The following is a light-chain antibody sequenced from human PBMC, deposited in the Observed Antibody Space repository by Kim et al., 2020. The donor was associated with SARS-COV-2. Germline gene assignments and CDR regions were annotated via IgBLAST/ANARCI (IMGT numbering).Light chain of an antibody. CDR2: SNN. CDR3: AAWDDSLNGLVV. J-gene: IGLJ2*01. V-gene: IGLV1-44*01. CDR1: SSNRGSNT. Sequence: QRVTISCSRRSSNRGSNTVNWYRQLPGAAPQLLIYSNNPRPSGVPDRFSGSKSGTSASLAISGLQSEDEADYYCAAWDDSLNGLVVFGGGTQLTVL.